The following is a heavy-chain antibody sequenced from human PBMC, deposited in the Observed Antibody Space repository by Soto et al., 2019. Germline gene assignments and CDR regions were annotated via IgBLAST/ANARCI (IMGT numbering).Heavy chain of an antibody. CDR3: AKPPYSSSSYYYYGMDV. J-gene: IGHJ6*02. Sequence: EVQLLESGGGLVQPGGSLRLSCAASGFTFSSYAMTWVRQAPGKGLEWVSAISGSGGTTYHADSVKGRFTISRDNPKNTLYLQMNSLRAEDAAVYYCAKPPYSSSSYYYYGMDVWGQGTTVTVSS. V-gene: IGHV3-23*01. CDR1: GFTFSSYA. D-gene: IGHD6-6*01. CDR2: ISGSGGTT.